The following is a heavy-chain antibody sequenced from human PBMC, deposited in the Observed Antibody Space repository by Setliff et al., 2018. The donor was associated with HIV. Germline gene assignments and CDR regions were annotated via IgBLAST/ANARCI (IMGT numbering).Heavy chain of an antibody. J-gene: IGHJ5*02. V-gene: IGHV1-18*01. D-gene: IGHD3-10*01. Sequence: ASVKVSCKASGYTFTSYGISWVPQAPGQGLEWMGWISAYNGNTNYAQKLQGRVTMTTDTSTSTAYMELRSLRSDDTAVYYCARTKIFSAGFRGYLTGPINWFDPWGQGTLVTVS. CDR3: ARTKIFSAGFRGYLTGPINWFDP. CDR1: GYTFTSYG. CDR2: ISAYNGNT.